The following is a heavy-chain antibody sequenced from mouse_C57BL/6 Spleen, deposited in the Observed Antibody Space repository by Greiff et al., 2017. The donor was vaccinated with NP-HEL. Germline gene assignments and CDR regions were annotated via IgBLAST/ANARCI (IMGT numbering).Heavy chain of an antibody. CDR1: GYTFTDYY. D-gene: IGHD2-1*01. CDR3: ARVYYTSAWFAY. CDR2: INPNNGGT. Sequence: VQLQQSGPELVKPGASVKISCKASGYTFTDYYMNWVKQSHGKSLEWIGDINPNNGGTSYNQKFKGKATLTVDKSSSTAYMELRSLTSEDSAVYYCARVYYTSAWFAYWGQGTLVTVSA. V-gene: IGHV1-26*01. J-gene: IGHJ3*01.